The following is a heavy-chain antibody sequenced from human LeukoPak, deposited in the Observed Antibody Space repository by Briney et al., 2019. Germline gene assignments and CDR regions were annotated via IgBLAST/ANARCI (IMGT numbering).Heavy chain of an antibody. CDR1: GFTFSSYE. D-gene: IGHD3-9*01. J-gene: IGHJ4*02. Sequence: GGSLRLSCAASGFTFSSYEMNWVRQAPGKGLEWVSYISSSGSTIYYADSVKGRFTISRDNAKNSLYLQMNSLRAEDTAVYYCAREGAPGVLRYFDWLDYRGQGTLVTVSS. V-gene: IGHV3-48*03. CDR3: AREGAPGVLRYFDWLDY. CDR2: ISSSGSTI.